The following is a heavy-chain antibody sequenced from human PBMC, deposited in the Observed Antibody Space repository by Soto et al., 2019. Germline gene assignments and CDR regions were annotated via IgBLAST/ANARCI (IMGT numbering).Heavy chain of an antibody. D-gene: IGHD4-17*01. CDR1: GYSISSGYY. CDR2: IYHSGST. J-gene: IGHJ4*02. CDR3: ASHDYGDYFDY. V-gene: IGHV4-38-2*01. Sequence: SETLSLTCAVSGYSISSGYYWGWIRQPPGKGLEWIGSIYHSGSTYYNPSLKSRVTISVDTSKNQFSLKLSSVTAADTAVYYCASHDYGDYFDYWGQGTLVTVSS.